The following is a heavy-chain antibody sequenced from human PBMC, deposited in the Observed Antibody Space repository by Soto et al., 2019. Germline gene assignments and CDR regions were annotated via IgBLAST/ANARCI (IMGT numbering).Heavy chain of an antibody. Sequence: GESLKISCQTSGYRFSSYWIVWVRQMPGKGLEWMGIIYPNDSRVKYNPSVQGQVTMSVDTSKNQFSLRVSSATAADTAVYYCARIPVDTSMIYWFDPWGQGTLVTVSS. V-gene: IGHV5-51*01. J-gene: IGHJ5*02. D-gene: IGHD5-18*01. CDR3: ARIPVDTSMIYWFDP. CDR2: IYPNDSRV. CDR1: GYRFSSYW.